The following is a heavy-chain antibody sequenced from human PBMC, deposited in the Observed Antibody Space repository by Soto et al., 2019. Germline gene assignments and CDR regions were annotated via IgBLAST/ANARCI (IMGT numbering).Heavy chain of an antibody. CDR2: IKEDGSEK. Sequence: GGSLRLSCADSGFILRNYWMSWVRQAPGMGPQWVASIKEDGSEKYYVDPVKGRFTISSENAKNSLYLQMNSLRAEDTAVYYFARYRYLDHWGQGILVTVSS. CDR1: GFILRNYW. D-gene: IGHD1-1*01. V-gene: IGHV3-7*03. CDR3: ARYRYLDH. J-gene: IGHJ5*02.